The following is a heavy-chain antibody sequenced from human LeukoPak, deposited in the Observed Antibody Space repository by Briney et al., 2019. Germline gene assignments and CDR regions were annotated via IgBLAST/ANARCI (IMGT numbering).Heavy chain of an antibody. Sequence: GGSLRLSCAASGFTFSSYAMSWVRQAPGKGLEWVSAISGSGGSTYYADSVKGRFTISRDNAKNSLYLQMNSLRAEDTAVYYCARQLVVATIRYYYYYMDVWGKGTTVTVSS. J-gene: IGHJ6*03. CDR1: GFTFSSYA. D-gene: IGHD5-12*01. CDR2: ISGSGGST. CDR3: ARQLVVATIRYYYYYMDV. V-gene: IGHV3-23*01.